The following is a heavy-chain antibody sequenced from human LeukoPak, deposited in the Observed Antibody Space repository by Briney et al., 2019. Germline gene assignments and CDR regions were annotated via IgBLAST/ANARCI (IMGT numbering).Heavy chain of an antibody. J-gene: IGHJ6*03. CDR3: ARDLSAAGIRGYHYYYYYYMDV. D-gene: IGHD6-13*01. Sequence: SQTLSLTCGISGDSVSSNSAAWNWIRQSPSRGLEWLGRTYYRSKWYNDYAVSVKSRITINPDTSKNQFSLQLNSVTPEDTAVYYCARDLSAAGIRGYHYYYYYYMDVWGKGTTVTVSS. CDR2: TYYRSKWYN. CDR1: GDSVSSNSAA. V-gene: IGHV6-1*01.